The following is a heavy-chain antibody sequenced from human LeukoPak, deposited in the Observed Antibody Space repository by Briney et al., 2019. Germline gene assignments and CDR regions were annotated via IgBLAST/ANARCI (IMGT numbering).Heavy chain of an antibody. CDR2: ISGSAGST. V-gene: IGHV3-23*01. CDR1: GFIFSSYA. Sequence: GGSLRLSCSASGFIFSSYAMSWVRQAPGKGLEWVSTISGSAGSTYYADSVKGRFTISRDNSKNALYLQMNSLKAEDTAVYHCAKGFLGYCSSTSCYLGRPFDYWGQGTLVTVSS. CDR3: AKGFLGYCSSTSCYLGRPFDY. D-gene: IGHD2-2*01. J-gene: IGHJ4*02.